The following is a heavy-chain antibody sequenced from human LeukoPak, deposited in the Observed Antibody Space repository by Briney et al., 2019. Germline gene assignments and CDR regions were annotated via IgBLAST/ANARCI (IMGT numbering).Heavy chain of an antibody. CDR3: ARGFGVVVVAATKGKYNWFDP. CDR1: GFTFSNAW. CDR2: ISYDGSNK. V-gene: IGHV3-30*03. Sequence: GGSLRLSCAASGFTFSNAWMSWVRQAPGKGLEWVAVISYDGSNKYYADSVKGRFTISRDNSKNTLYLQMNSLRAEDTAVYYCARGFGVVVVAATKGKYNWFDPWGQGTLVTVSS. D-gene: IGHD2-15*01. J-gene: IGHJ5*02.